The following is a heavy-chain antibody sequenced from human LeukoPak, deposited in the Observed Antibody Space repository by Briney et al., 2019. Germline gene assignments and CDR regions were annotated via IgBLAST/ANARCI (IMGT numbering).Heavy chain of an antibody. CDR3: AREFRRYCSGGNCYSPLEYAFDI. V-gene: IGHV1-2*02. D-gene: IGHD2-15*01. CDR2: INPNSGGT. J-gene: IGHJ3*02. Sequence: ASVKVSCKASGYTFTGYYMHWVRQAPGQGLEWMGWINPNSGGTNYAQRFQGGVTMTRDTSISTAYMELSRLRSDDTAVYYCAREFRRYCSGGNCYSPLEYAFDIWGQGTMVTVSS. CDR1: GYTFTGYY.